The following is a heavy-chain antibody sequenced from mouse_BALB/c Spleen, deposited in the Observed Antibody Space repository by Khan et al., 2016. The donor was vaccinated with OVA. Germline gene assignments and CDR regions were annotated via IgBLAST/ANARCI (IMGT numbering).Heavy chain of an antibody. CDR2: IWGGGST. Sequence: VQLKQSGPGLVAPSQSLSITCTVSGFSLTDYGVSWIRQPPGKGLEWLGVIWGGGSTYYNSALKSRLSISKDNSKSQVFLKMSSLQTDDTAMYYCAKEVWSYYYALDYWGQGTSVTVSS. J-gene: IGHJ4*01. CDR3: AKEVWSYYYALDY. CDR1: GFSLTDYG. V-gene: IGHV2-6-5*01.